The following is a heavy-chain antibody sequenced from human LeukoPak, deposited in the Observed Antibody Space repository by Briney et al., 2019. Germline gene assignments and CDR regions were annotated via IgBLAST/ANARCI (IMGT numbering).Heavy chain of an antibody. CDR2: ISAYNGNT. D-gene: IGHD3-22*01. CDR1: GYTFTTYG. J-gene: IGHJ4*02. Sequence: GASVKVSCKASGYTFTTYGISWVRQAPGQGLEWMGWISAYNGNTNYAQKVQGRVTMTTDTSTSTAYMELRSLKSDDTAVYYCARRGLSSGYYPNDYWGQGTLVTVSS. CDR3: ARRGLSSGYYPNDY. V-gene: IGHV1-18*01.